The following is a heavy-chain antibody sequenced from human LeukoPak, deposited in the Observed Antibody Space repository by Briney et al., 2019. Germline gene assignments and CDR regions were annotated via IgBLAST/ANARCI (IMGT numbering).Heavy chain of an antibody. CDR2: IKSKTDGGTT. CDR1: GFTFSNAW. Sequence: GGSLRLSCAASGFTFSNAWMSWVRQAPGKGLEWVGRIKSKTDGGTTDYAAPVKGRFTISRDDSKNTLYLQMNSLKTEDTAVYYRTTDYGDYLRIDYWGQGTLVTVSS. J-gene: IGHJ4*02. CDR3: TTDYGDYLRIDY. V-gene: IGHV3-15*01. D-gene: IGHD4-17*01.